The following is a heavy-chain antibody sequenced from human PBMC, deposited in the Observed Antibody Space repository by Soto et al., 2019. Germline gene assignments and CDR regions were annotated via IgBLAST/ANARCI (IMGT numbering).Heavy chain of an antibody. V-gene: IGHV3-74*01. CDR1: GFTFRSYS. Sequence: EVQLVESGGDLVQPGESLRLSCAASGFTFRSYSMHWVRQAPGKGLVWVSRINSDGSTTTYADSVKGRFTISRDNAKNTLYLQMNSLRGEDTAVYFCVNYDITKDWGQGTLVTVSS. CDR3: VNYDITKD. D-gene: IGHD3-9*01. CDR2: INSDGSTT. J-gene: IGHJ1*01.